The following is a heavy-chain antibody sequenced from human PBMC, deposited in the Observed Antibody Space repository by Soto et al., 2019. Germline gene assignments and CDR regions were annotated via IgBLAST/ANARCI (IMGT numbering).Heavy chain of an antibody. Sequence: ASVKVSCKASGYTFTSYGISWVRQAPGQGLEWMGWISAYNGNTNYAQKLQGRVTMTTDTSTSTAYMELRSLRSDDTAVYSCARWLVVVQYYYDYYGMDVWGQGTTVTVSS. J-gene: IGHJ6*02. CDR3: ARWLVVVQYYYDYYGMDV. CDR2: ISAYNGNT. V-gene: IGHV1-18*01. CDR1: GYTFTSYG. D-gene: IGHD3-22*01.